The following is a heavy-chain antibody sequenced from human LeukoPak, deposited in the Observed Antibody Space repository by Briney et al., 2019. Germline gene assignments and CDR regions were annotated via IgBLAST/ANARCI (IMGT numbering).Heavy chain of an antibody. CDR3: AKDLSGSIGGY. CDR1: GFTFSSYA. D-gene: IGHD3-16*01. V-gene: IGHV3-23*01. Sequence: GGSLRLSCAASGFTFSSYAMIWVRQAPGKGLEWVSAISGSGGSTYYADSVRGRFTISRDNSKNTLYLQMNSLRAEDTAVYYCAKDLSGSIGGYWGQGTLVTVSS. CDR2: ISGSGGST. J-gene: IGHJ4*02.